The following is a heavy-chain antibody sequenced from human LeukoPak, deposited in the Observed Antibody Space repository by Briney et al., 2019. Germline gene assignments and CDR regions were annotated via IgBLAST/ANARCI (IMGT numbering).Heavy chain of an antibody. CDR1: GFTFSSYG. V-gene: IGHV3-30*02. D-gene: IGHD2-21*01. Sequence: GGSLRLSCAASGFTFSSYGMHWVRQAPGKGLEWVAFIRYDGSNKYYADSVKGRFTISRDNSKNTLYLQMNSLRAEDTAVYYCAKFAYPSRRVDFDYWGQGTLVTVSS. J-gene: IGHJ4*02. CDR2: IRYDGSNK. CDR3: AKFAYPSRRVDFDY.